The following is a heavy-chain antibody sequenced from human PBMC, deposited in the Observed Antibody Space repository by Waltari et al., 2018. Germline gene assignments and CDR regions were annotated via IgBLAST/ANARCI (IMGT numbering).Heavy chain of an antibody. CDR2: ISQIATNT. Sequence: EEQLVESGGGLVQPGGSRRLSCVASGLPLSAFPLSWVRQAPGKGLEWVSGISQIATNTAYADSVKGRFTVSRDNSKNTVYLQMNRLADDDTAIYFCAGSVRAGADAFDVWGQGTVVTVSS. J-gene: IGHJ3*01. CDR1: GLPLSAFP. D-gene: IGHD6-19*01. CDR3: AGSVRAGADAFDV. V-gene: IGHV3-23*04.